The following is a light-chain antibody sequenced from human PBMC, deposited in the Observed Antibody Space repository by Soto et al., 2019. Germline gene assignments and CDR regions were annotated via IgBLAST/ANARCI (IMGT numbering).Light chain of an antibody. CDR2: EVS. CDR3: SSYTSSSTYV. J-gene: IGLJ1*01. V-gene: IGLV2-18*02. CDR1: CSDVGSYNR. Sequence: QSVLTRPPSVSGSPGQSVAISCTGTCSDVGSYNRVSWYQQPPGTAPKLLIYEVSDRPSGVPDRFSGSKSGNTASLTISGLQAEDEADYYCSSYTSSSTYVFGTGTKVTVL.